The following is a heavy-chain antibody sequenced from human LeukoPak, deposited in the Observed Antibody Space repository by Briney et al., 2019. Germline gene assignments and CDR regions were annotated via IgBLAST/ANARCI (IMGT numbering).Heavy chain of an antibody. J-gene: IGHJ5*02. CDR2: INHSGRT. V-gene: IGHV4-34*01. Sequence: PSETLSLTCAVYGGSFSGYYWSWIRQSPDKGLEWIGEINHSGRTNYNPSLKSRVTISIDTSKNQFSLKLTSVTAADTAVYYCARDYDVLTAYPPTQLFDPWGQGTLVTVSS. CDR1: GGSFSGYY. CDR3: ARDYDVLTAYPPTQLFDP. D-gene: IGHD3-9*01.